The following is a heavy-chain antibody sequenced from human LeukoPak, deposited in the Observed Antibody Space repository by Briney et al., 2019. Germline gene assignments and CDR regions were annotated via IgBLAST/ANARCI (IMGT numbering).Heavy chain of an antibody. CDR3: TRGRAYYDSTGYYY. J-gene: IGHJ4*02. V-gene: IGHV4-59*01. D-gene: IGHD3-22*01. Sequence: PSETLSLTCTVSGGSMTNYYWTWIRQSPGKGLEWIGHTYYSGDTNYNPSLKSRVTISIDTSKNQFSLKLSSVTAADTAVYYCTRGRAYYDSTGYYYWGRGILVTVSS. CDR1: GGSMTNYY. CDR2: TYYSGDT.